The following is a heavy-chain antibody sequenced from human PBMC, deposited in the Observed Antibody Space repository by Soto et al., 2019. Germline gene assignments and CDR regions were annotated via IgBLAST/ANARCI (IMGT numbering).Heavy chain of an antibody. CDR1: GFTFSSYA. J-gene: IGHJ5*02. CDR3: AKVHCSGGSCFAPDNWFDP. Sequence: GGSLRLSCAASGFTFSSYAMSWVRQAPGKGLEWVSAISGSGGSTYYADSVKGRFTISRDNSKNTLYLQMNSLRAEDTAVYYCAKVHCSGGSCFAPDNWFDPWGQGTLVTVSS. CDR2: ISGSGGST. V-gene: IGHV3-23*01. D-gene: IGHD2-15*01.